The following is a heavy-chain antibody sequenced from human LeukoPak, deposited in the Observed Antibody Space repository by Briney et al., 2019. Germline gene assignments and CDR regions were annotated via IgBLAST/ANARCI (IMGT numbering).Heavy chain of an antibody. CDR3: ATSKDTAGGAY. J-gene: IGHJ4*02. CDR1: GFTFSSYA. Sequence: GGSLRLSCAASGFTFSSYAMSWVRQAPGTGLEWMANIRQDGGATYYGGSVKGRFTISRDNAKSSLFLQMDSLRAEDTAVYHCATSKDTAGGAYWGRGTLVTVSS. CDR2: IRQDGGAT. D-gene: IGHD5-18*01. V-gene: IGHV3-7*01.